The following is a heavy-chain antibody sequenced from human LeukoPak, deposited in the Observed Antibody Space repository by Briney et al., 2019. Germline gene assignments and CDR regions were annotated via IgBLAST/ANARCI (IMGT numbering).Heavy chain of an antibody. J-gene: IGHJ4*02. CDR1: GYSFTSNW. D-gene: IGHD1-26*01. Sequence: GESLKISCKGSGYSFTSNWIGWVRQMPGKGLEWVGIIFPGDSDTRYSPSFQGQVTVSADRSISTAYLQWSSLKASDTAIYYCARRKSGSSHPFYFDYWGQGTLVTVSS. V-gene: IGHV5-51*01. CDR3: ARRKSGSSHPFYFDY. CDR2: IFPGDSDT.